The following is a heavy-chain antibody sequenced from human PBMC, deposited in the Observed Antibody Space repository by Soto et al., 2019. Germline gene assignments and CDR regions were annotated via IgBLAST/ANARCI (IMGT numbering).Heavy chain of an antibody. CDR3: ARGPSCGCFDF. CDR2: INPANGVT. Sequence: QVQLVQSGAEVKKPGASVKLSCKTSGYTFTTIFLHWLRQAPGQRLEWMGWINPANGVTMYSQKFLGRVSNTRDTCATTAYMELTSLTSDDTAVYYCARGPSCGCFDFWGQGTLVTVYS. V-gene: IGHV1-3*01. J-gene: IGHJ4*02. D-gene: IGHD5-12*01. CDR1: GYTFTTIF.